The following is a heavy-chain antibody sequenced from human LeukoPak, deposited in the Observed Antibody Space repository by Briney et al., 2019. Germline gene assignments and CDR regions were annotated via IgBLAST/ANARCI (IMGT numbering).Heavy chain of an antibody. J-gene: IGHJ4*02. CDR3: ARDRDSSSWFDY. Sequence: GGSLRLSCVVSGFTFSSYSMNWVRQTPGKGLEWVSSISSSSSYIYYADSVKGRFTISRDNAKNSLYLQMKSLRGEDTAVYYCARDRDSSSWFDYWGQGTLVTVSS. CDR1: GFTFSSYS. V-gene: IGHV3-21*01. CDR2: ISSSSSYI. D-gene: IGHD6-13*01.